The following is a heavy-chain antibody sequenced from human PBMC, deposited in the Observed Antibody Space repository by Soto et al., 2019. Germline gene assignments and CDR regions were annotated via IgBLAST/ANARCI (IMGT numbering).Heavy chain of an antibody. CDR1: GGSISSSIYY. D-gene: IGHD2-8*02. J-gene: IGHJ4*02. V-gene: IGHV4-61*05. Sequence: SEILSLTCTVSGGSISSSIYYWGWIRQPPGKGLEWIGYIYSSGSTNYNPSLKSRVTISVDTSKNQFSLKLTSVTAADTAVYYCARDKITGLFDYWGQGTLVTVSS. CDR3: ARDKITGLFDY. CDR2: IYSSGST.